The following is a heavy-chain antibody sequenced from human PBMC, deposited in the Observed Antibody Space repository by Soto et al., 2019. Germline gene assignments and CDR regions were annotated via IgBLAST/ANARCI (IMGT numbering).Heavy chain of an antibody. V-gene: IGHV3-53*02. D-gene: IGHD7-27*01. CDR2: IYTGANI. CDR1: GLTVSSNY. J-gene: IGHJ4*02. CDR3: ARLTGADDY. Sequence: EVQLVETGGGLIQPGGSLRLSCAASGLTVSSNYMSWVRQAPGKGLEWVSVIYTGANIFYADSVKGRFTISRDNSKNTLYFQMSSLRAEDTAVYYCARLTGADDYWGQGTLVTVSS.